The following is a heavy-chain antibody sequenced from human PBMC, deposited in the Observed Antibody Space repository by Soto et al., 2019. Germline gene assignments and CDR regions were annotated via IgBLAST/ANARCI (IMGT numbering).Heavy chain of an antibody. CDR3: ARRSSGWYFDY. CDR1: GFTFSSYA. V-gene: IGHV3-23*01. D-gene: IGHD6-19*01. J-gene: IGHJ4*02. Sequence: PGGSLRLSCAASGFTFSSYAMSWVRQAPGKGLEWVSAISGSGGSTYYADSVKGRFTSSRDNSKNTLYLQMKSLRAEDTAVYYCARRSSGWYFDYWGQGTLVTVSS. CDR2: ISGSGGST.